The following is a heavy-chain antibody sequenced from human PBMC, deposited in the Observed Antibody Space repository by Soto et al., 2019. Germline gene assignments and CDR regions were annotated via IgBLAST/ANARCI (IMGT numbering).Heavy chain of an antibody. CDR1: GFTFDDYA. CDR3: VKDVAAARLYFFDS. V-gene: IGHV3-9*01. D-gene: IGHD6-13*01. J-gene: IGHJ4*02. CDR2: INWNGANI. Sequence: GGSLRLSCATSGFTFDDYAMHWVRQAPGKGLEWVSGINWNGANIDYADSVKGRFTISRDNAKNSLHLQMNSLRAEDTALYYCVKDVAAARLYFFDSWDQGTLVTVSS.